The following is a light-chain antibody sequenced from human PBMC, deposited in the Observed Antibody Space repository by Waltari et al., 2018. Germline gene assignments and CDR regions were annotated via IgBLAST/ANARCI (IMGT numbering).Light chain of an antibody. CDR3: ASWDDSLNGMV. V-gene: IGLV1-44*01. CDR1: RPNIGTNS. Sequence: QSVLTQSPSASGTPGQRVTIPCSGSRPNIGTNSVYWYQQFPGSAPRLLVYAENQRPSGVPDRFSGSKSGTSASLAISGLQSEDEADYYCASWDDSLNGMVLGGGTKLIVL. J-gene: IGLJ3*02. CDR2: AEN.